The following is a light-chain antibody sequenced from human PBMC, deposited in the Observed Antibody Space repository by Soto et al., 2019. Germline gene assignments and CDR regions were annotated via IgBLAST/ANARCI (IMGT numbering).Light chain of an antibody. CDR1: QSVSSY. CDR3: QQRSNWPPL. CDR2: DAS. J-gene: IGKJ1*01. Sequence: EIVLTQSPATLSLSPGERATLSCRASQSVSSYLAWYQQKPGQAPRLLIYDASNRATGIPARFSGSGSGTDFTLTISSLEPEDFAVYCCQQRSNWPPLFGQGTKVEIK. V-gene: IGKV3-11*01.